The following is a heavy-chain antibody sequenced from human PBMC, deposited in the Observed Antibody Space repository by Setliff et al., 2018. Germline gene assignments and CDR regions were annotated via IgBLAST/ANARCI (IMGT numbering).Heavy chain of an antibody. Sequence: GASVKVSCKASGGTFRSYGISWVRQAPGQGLEWMGGIIPNFGTTSYAQKFQGRVTMTTDTPTSTAYMELRSLRSDDTAVYYCARGPPDFVVVPAAAKFDFWGQGTLVTVSS. D-gene: IGHD2-2*01. CDR3: ARGPPDFVVVPAAAKFDF. CDR1: GGTFRSYG. CDR2: IIPNFGTT. J-gene: IGHJ4*02. V-gene: IGHV1-69*05.